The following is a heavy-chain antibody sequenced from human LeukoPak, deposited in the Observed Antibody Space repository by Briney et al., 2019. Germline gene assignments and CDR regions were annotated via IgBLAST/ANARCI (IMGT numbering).Heavy chain of an antibody. D-gene: IGHD3-22*01. J-gene: IGHJ4*02. CDR2: INHSGST. Sequence: PSETLSLTCAVYGGSFSGYYWSWIRQPPGKGLEWIGEINHSGSTNYNPSLKSRVTISVDTSKNQFSLKLSSVTAADTAVYYCARGKRTLVVNYPFDYWGLGTLVTVSS. CDR1: GGSFSGYY. V-gene: IGHV4-34*01. CDR3: ARGKRTLVVNYPFDY.